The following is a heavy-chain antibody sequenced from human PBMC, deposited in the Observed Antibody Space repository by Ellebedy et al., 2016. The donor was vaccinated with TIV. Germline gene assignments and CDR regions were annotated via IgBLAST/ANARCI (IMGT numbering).Heavy chain of an antibody. CDR3: ARAARAVAGIKGWFDP. V-gene: IGHV1-8*01. J-gene: IGHJ5*02. CDR1: GYTFTSYD. CDR2: MNPNSGNT. Sequence: AASVKVSCKASGYTFTSYDINWVRQATGQGLKWMGWMNPNSGNTGYAQKFQGRVTITRNTSISTAYLELSSLRSEDTAVYYCARAARAVAGIKGWFDPWGQGTLVTVSS. D-gene: IGHD6-19*01.